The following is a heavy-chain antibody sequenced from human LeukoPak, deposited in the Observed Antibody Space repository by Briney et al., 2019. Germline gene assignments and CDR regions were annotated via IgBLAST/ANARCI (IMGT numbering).Heavy chain of an antibody. CDR2: IRYDGSNK. V-gene: IGHV3-30*02. Sequence: GGSLRLSCAASGFTFSSYGMHWVRQAPGKGLEWVAFIRYDGSNKYYADSVKGRFTISRDNSKNTLYLQMNSLRAEDTAVYYCAKVAEVGATGYYYYMDFWGKGTTVTISS. J-gene: IGHJ6*03. CDR3: AKVAEVGATGYYYYMDF. D-gene: IGHD1-26*01. CDR1: GFTFSSYG.